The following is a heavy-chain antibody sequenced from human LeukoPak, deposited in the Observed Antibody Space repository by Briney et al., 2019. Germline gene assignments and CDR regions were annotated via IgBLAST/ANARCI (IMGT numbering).Heavy chain of an antibody. Sequence: ASVKVSCKASGYTFTSHDINWVRQATGQGLEWMGWMSPNSGDTGYAQKFQGRVTMTRSTSISTAYMELSSLRSEDTAVYYCARGPPNWGFDYWGQGTLVTVSS. V-gene: IGHV1-8*01. CDR1: GYTFTSHD. D-gene: IGHD7-27*01. CDR2: MSPNSGDT. CDR3: ARGPPNWGFDY. J-gene: IGHJ4*02.